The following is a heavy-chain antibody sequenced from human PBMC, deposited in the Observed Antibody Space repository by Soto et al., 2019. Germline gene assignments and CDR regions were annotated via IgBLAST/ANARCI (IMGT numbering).Heavy chain of an antibody. D-gene: IGHD3-10*01. Sequence: QVQLVESGGGVVQPGRSLRLSCAASGFTFSSYGMHWVRQAPGKGLEWVAVISYDGSNKYYADSVKGRFTISRDNSKNTLYLQMNSLRAEDTAVYYCAKDGGSYPVGGFDPCGQGTLVTVSS. V-gene: IGHV3-30*18. J-gene: IGHJ5*02. CDR3: AKDGGSYPVGGFDP. CDR1: GFTFSSYG. CDR2: ISYDGSNK.